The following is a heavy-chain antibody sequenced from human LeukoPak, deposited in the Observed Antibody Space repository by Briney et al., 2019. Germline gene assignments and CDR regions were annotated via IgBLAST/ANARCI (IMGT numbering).Heavy chain of an antibody. D-gene: IGHD5-24*01. Sequence: PGGSLRLSCTTSGFSFSSYSMTWLRQAPGKGLEWVSSISSSSSYIYYEDSVKGRFTISRDNAKNSLYLQMNSLRAEDTAVYYCARDVGGSDGYNSIDYWGQGTLVTVSS. CDR1: GFSFSSYS. J-gene: IGHJ4*02. CDR3: ARDVGGSDGYNSIDY. V-gene: IGHV3-21*06. CDR2: ISSSSSYI.